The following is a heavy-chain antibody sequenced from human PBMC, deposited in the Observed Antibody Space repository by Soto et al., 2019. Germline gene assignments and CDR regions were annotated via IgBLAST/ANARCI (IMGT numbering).Heavy chain of an antibody. Sequence: SETLSLTCTVSGGSFDSSDYYWGWLRQPPGKGLEWIGSISYRGTTYYNPSLKSRVTISVDTSKNQFSLRLSSVTAADTAVYYCARQGYSYGYQRWFDPWGQGTLVTVSS. CDR3: ARQGYSYGYQRWFDP. V-gene: IGHV4-39*01. CDR1: GGSFDSSDYY. J-gene: IGHJ5*02. D-gene: IGHD5-18*01. CDR2: ISYRGTT.